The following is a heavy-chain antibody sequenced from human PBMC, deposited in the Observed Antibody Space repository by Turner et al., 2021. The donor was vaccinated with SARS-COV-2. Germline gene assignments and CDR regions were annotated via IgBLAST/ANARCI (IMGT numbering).Heavy chain of an antibody. J-gene: IGHJ4*02. Sequence: QVQLVQSGAEVKKPGASVTASCKAYGYNFINYYIHWVRQAPGQGLEWVGIINPSGGGTRYAQKFRGRVTMTRDTSTSTVSMELSSLRSEDTAVYYCARGELWSFSSYDNWGQGTLVTVSS. CDR2: INPSGGGT. CDR3: ARGELWSFSSYDN. V-gene: IGHV1-46*03. D-gene: IGHD3-10*01. CDR1: GYNFINYY.